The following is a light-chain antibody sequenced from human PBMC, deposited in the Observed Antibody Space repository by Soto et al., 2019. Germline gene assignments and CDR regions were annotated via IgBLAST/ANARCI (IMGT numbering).Light chain of an antibody. Sequence: EIVLTQSPGTLSLSPGERATLSCRASQSVSSSYLAWYQQKPGQAPRLLIYVASSRATGIPDRFSGSGSGTDFTITISRLEPEDFAVYYWQQYGSSPPSITFGQGTRLEIK. CDR1: QSVSSSY. J-gene: IGKJ5*01. V-gene: IGKV3-20*01. CDR2: VAS. CDR3: QQYGSSPPSIT.